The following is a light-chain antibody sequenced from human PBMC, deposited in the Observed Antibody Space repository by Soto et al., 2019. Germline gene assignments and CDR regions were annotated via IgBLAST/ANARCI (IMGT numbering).Light chain of an antibody. CDR2: LGS. J-gene: IGKJ2*01. CDR1: QSLLHSNGYNY. V-gene: IGKV2-28*01. Sequence: DIVMTQSPLSLPVTPGEPASISCRSSQSLLHSNGYNYLDWYLQKPGQSPQLLIYLGSNRASGVPDRVSGSGSGSDFTLKISRVEAEDVGVYYCMQALQTWYTFGQGTKLEIK. CDR3: MQALQTWYT.